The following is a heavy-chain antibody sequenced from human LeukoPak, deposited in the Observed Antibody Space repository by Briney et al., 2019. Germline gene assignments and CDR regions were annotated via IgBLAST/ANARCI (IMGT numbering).Heavy chain of an antibody. Sequence: GGSLRLSCAASGFTFSSNAMHWVRQAPGKGLEWVAVISYDGSNKYYADSVKGRFTISRDSSKNTLYLQMNSLRAEDTAVYYCARAGGSSTSFFWFDPWGQGTLVTVSS. CDR3: ARAGGSSTSFFWFDP. V-gene: IGHV3-30-3*01. CDR1: GFTFSSNA. J-gene: IGHJ5*02. D-gene: IGHD2-2*01. CDR2: ISYDGSNK.